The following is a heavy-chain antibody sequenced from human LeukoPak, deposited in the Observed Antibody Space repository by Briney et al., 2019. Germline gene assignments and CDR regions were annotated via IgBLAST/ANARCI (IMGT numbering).Heavy chain of an antibody. CDR3: ARVLTSVTTLAYD. CDR2: INPNSGGT. D-gene: IGHD4-17*01. V-gene: IGHV1-2*02. J-gene: IGHJ4*02. Sequence: GASVKVSCKASGYTFTGYYMHWVRQAPGQGLEWMGWINPNSGGTNYAQKFQGRVTMTRDTSISTAYMELSSLRSDDTAVYSCARVLTSVTTLAYDWGQGTLVTVSS. CDR1: GYTFTGYY.